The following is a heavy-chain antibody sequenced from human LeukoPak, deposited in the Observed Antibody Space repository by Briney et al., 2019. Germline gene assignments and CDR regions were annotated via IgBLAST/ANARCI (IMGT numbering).Heavy chain of an antibody. Sequence: PGGSLRLSCAASGLTVSSSYMNWVRQAPGKGLEWVSTVGGSGGSTYYADSVKGRFTISRDNSKRTLFLQMNSLRAEDTALYYCTKDLPSGRQSGGKTYWGQGTLVTVSS. D-gene: IGHD2-15*01. CDR2: VGGSGGST. CDR1: GLTVSSSY. J-gene: IGHJ4*02. V-gene: IGHV3-23*01. CDR3: TKDLPSGRQSGGKTY.